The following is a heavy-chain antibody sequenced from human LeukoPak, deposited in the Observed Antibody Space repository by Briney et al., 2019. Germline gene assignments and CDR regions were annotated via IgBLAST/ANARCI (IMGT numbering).Heavy chain of an antibody. CDR1: GGSINTYY. D-gene: IGHD2-8*02. Sequence: SETLSLTCTVSGGSINTYYWSWIRQPPGKGLEWIGYIYYSGNTNYNPSLKSRVAISVDTSKNQFSLKLSSVTAADTAIYYCARHDRCGSSACSTGRWFGPWGKGTRVTVSS. V-gene: IGHV4-59*08. J-gene: IGHJ5*02. CDR3: ARHDRCGSSACSTGRWFGP. CDR2: IYYSGNT.